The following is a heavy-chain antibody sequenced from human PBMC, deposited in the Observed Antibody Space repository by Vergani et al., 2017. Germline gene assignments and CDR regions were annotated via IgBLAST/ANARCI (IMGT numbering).Heavy chain of an antibody. V-gene: IGHV3-9*02. Sequence: EVQLLESGGDLVQPGGSLRLSCVASGFTSAGCAMHWVRQAPGKGLEWVSGISWNSNSIGYADSVKGRFTISRDNAKNSLYLQMNSLRAEDTALYYCAKDLGTSSGGGWFDPWGQGTLVTVSS. CDR1: GFTSAGCA. CDR3: AKDLGTSSGGGWFDP. D-gene: IGHD6-6*01. J-gene: IGHJ5*02. CDR2: ISWNSNSI.